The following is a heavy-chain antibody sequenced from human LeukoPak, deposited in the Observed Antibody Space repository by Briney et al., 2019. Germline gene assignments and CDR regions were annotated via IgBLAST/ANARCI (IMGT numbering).Heavy chain of an antibody. CDR2: FSGSGGTT. J-gene: IGHJ6*03. CDR1: GFTFDDYG. D-gene: IGHD2-8*01. CDR3: ANGNRCTSPNCLGYYYFYMDV. Sequence: PGGSLRLSCAASGFTFDDYGMNWVRQAPGRGLEWVSGFSGSGGTTYYADSVKGRFTISRDNSKNTLYLQMNSLRAEDTAVYYCANGNRCTSPNCLGYYYFYMDVWGKGTTVTVSS. V-gene: IGHV3-23*01.